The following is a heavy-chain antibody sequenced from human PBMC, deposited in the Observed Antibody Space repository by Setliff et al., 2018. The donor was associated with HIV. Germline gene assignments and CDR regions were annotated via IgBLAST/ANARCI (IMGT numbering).Heavy chain of an antibody. CDR1: GYTFTSYP. CDR2: INTSGGSA. Sequence: ASVKVSCKASGYTFTSYPMHWVRQAPGQGLEWMGVINTSGGSAGYAEKFRGRVTMTRDTSTSTVYMDLRNLRSEDTAVYYCARGGYHGFGSYGDYWGQGTLVTVSS. V-gene: IGHV1-46*01. D-gene: IGHD3-10*01. J-gene: IGHJ4*02. CDR3: ARGGYHGFGSYGDY.